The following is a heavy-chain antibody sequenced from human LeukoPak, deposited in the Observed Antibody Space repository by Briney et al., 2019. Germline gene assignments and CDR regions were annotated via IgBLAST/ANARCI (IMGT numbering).Heavy chain of an antibody. J-gene: IGHJ4*02. CDR2: ISSNSLHI. CDR3: VGPDSQFDC. Sequence: GGSLRLSCEASGFSITGHSMNWVRQAPGKGLEWVSSISSNSLHIFYADSVKGRFTISRDNAKNSLYLQMNNLRAEDTAVYYCVGPDSQFDCWGQGTLVTVSS. D-gene: IGHD3-10*01. CDR1: GFSITGHS. V-gene: IGHV3-21*01.